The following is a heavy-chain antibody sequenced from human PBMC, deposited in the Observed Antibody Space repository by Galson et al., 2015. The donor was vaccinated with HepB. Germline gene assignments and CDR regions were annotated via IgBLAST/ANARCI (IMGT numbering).Heavy chain of an antibody. J-gene: IGHJ4*02. D-gene: IGHD3-16*02. Sequence: SLRLSCAASGFTFDDYGMSWVRQAPGKGLEWVSGINWNGGSTGYADSVKGRFTISRDNAKNSLYLQMNSLRAEDTALYYCARVNYDYVWGSYRQYYFDYWGQGTLVTVSS. CDR2: INWNGGST. CDR3: ARVNYDYVWGSYRQYYFDY. V-gene: IGHV3-20*04. CDR1: GFTFDDYG.